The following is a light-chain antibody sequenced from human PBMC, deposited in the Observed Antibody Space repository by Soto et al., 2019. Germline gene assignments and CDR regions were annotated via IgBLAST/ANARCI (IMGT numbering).Light chain of an antibody. CDR1: QSVDSN. CDR3: QQYNTWPRT. Sequence: EIVMTQSPAPLSVFPGERATLSFRASQSVDSNLAWYQQNPGQSPMLLIYGASTRATGITARFSGSGSGTEFTLTVGSLQPEDFAVYYCQQYNTWPRTFGQGTKVEIK. CDR2: GAS. J-gene: IGKJ2*01. V-gene: IGKV3-15*01.